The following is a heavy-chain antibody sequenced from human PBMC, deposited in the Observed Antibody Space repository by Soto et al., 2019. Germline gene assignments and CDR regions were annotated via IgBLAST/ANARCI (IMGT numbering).Heavy chain of an antibody. CDR1: GWSFGGYS. CDR3: ARGGVGTHDHRNDYYYGMDV. J-gene: IGHJ6*02. V-gene: IGHV4-34*01. Sequence: XETLSLTCAVYGWSFGGYSWSWIRQPPGKGLEWIGVINHSGSTNYSPSHKSRVTRSGDTSKNHFSQKLSSVTAADTAVYYCARGGVGTHDHRNDYYYGMDVWGQGTTVTVSS. D-gene: IGHD1-26*01. CDR2: INHSGST.